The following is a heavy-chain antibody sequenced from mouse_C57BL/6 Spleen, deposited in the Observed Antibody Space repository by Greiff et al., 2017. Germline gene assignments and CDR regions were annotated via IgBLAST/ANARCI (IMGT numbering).Heavy chain of an antibody. CDR3: ARLGYYYGSSYWYSDV. V-gene: IGHV1-82*01. J-gene: IGHJ1*03. CDR2: IYPGDGDT. Sequence: LVESGPELVKPGASVKISCKASGYAFSSSWMNWVKQRPGKGLEWIGRIYPGDGDTNYNGKFKGKATLTADKASSTAYMQLSSLTSEDSAVYFCARLGYYYGSSYWYSDVWGTGTTVTVSS. CDR1: GYAFSSSW. D-gene: IGHD1-1*01.